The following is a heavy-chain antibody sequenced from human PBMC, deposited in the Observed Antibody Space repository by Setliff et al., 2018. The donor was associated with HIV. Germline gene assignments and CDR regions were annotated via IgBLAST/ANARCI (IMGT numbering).Heavy chain of an antibody. V-gene: IGHV3-20*04. CDR3: AKVRSSSWYDYLDY. Sequence: GSLRLSCAASGLTFDDYGMSWVRQVPGKGLEWVSSINWNGGGTDYADSVKGRFTIYRDNAKNSLYLQVNSLRAEDTALYYCAKVRSSSWYDYLDYWGQGTLVTVSS. CDR2: INWNGGGT. J-gene: IGHJ4*02. CDR1: GLTFDDYG. D-gene: IGHD6-13*01.